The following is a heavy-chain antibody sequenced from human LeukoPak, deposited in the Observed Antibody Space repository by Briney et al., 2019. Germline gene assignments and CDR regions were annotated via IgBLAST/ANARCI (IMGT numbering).Heavy chain of an antibody. J-gene: IGHJ5*02. CDR1: GFTFRNYG. V-gene: IGHV3-9*01. Sequence: GGSLRLSCAASGFTFRNYGMHWVRQAPGKGLEWVSGISWNSGSIGYADSVKGRFTISRDNAKDSLYLQMNSLRAEDTALYYCAKDVSGSYYSSNWFDPWGQGTLVTVSS. CDR2: ISWNSGSI. CDR3: AKDVSGSYYSSNWFDP. D-gene: IGHD3-10*01.